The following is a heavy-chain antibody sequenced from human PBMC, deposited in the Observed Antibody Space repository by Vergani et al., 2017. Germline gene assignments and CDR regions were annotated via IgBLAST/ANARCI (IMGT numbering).Heavy chain of an antibody. CDR1: GFTFSSYA. CDR3: ARSPDYGDYYFDY. J-gene: IGHJ4*02. Sequence: VQLVESGGGVVQPGRSLRLSCAASGFTFSSYAMHWVRQAPGKGLEWVAVISYDGSNKYYADSVKGRFTISRDNSKNTLYLQMNSLRAEDTAVYYCARSPDYGDYYFDYWGQGTLVTVSS. D-gene: IGHD4-17*01. V-gene: IGHV3-30-3*01. CDR2: ISYDGSNK.